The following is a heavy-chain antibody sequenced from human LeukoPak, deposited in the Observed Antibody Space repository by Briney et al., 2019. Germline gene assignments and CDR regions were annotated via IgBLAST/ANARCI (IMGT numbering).Heavy chain of an antibody. Sequence: ASVKASCKASGGTFSSYTISWVRQAPGQGLEWMGRIIPILGIANYAQKFQGRVTITADKSTSTAYMELSSLRSEDTAVYYCAREIVGAKKANLDYWGQGTLVTVSS. CDR1: GGTFSSYT. V-gene: IGHV1-69*04. J-gene: IGHJ4*02. D-gene: IGHD1-26*01. CDR3: AREIVGAKKANLDY. CDR2: IIPILGIA.